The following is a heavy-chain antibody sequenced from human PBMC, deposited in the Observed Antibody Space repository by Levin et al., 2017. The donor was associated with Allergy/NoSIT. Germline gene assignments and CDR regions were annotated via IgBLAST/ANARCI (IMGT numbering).Heavy chain of an antibody. CDR2: MYYSGNT. V-gene: IGHV4-59*01. CDR3: AIDRVILGATNYYYGMDV. Sequence: GSLRLSCTVSGGSISSYYWSWIRQPPGKGLEWIGCMYYSGNTKYNPSLKSRVTISLDTSKNQFSLKLSSVTAADTAVYSCAIDRVILGATNYYYGMDVWGQGTTVTVSS. J-gene: IGHJ6*02. CDR1: GGSISSYY. D-gene: IGHD1-26*01.